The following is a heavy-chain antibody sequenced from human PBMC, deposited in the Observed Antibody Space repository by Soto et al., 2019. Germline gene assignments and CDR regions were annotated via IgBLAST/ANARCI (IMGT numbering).Heavy chain of an antibody. V-gene: IGHV4-38-2*02. CDR1: GNSISSRYC. CDR2: IYHHGST. D-gene: IGHD3-22*01. J-gene: IGHJ4*02. Sequence: SETLSLTCGVSGNSISSRYCWAWIRQPPGKGLEWLGSIYHHGSTYYSPSLKSRVTVSLDTSKNQFYLNLRSVTAADTAVYYCARDRRNFYDNNEYFDFWGRGMLVTVSS. CDR3: ARDRRNFYDNNEYFDF.